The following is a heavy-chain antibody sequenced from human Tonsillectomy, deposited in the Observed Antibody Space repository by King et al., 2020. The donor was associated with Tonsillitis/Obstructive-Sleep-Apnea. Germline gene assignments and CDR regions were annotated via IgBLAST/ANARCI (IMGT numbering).Heavy chain of an antibody. V-gene: IGHV3-21*01. CDR3: ARGFLEWLPLDY. D-gene: IGHD3-3*01. J-gene: IGHJ4*02. Sequence: VQLVESGGGLVKPGGSLRLSCAASGFTFSSYSMNWVRQAPGKGLEWVSSISSSSTYIYYADSVRGRFTISRDNAKNSLYLQMNSLRAEDTAAYYCARGFLEWLPLDYWGQGTLVTVSS. CDR2: ISSSSTYI. CDR1: GFTFSSYS.